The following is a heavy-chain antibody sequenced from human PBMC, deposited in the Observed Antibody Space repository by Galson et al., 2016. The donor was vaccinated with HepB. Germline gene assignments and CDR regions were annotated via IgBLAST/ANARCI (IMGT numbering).Heavy chain of an antibody. Sequence: LSLTCAVHGGSFSNYFWTWIHQTPGRGLEWIGEIHHSGSRNSSPSLKSRVNISVDTSKNEFFLKLTSVTAADTGVYYCAGSSSWSGFLDVWGQGTTVSVSS. CDR1: GGSFSNYF. V-gene: IGHV4-34*01. CDR3: AGSSSWSGFLDV. J-gene: IGHJ6*02. D-gene: IGHD3-3*01. CDR2: IHHSGSR.